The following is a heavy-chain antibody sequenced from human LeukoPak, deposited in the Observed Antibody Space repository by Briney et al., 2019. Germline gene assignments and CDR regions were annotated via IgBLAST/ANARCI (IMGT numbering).Heavy chain of an antibody. CDR3: ARRSLRYSFDY. CDR2: INPSGGST. Sequence: ASVKVSCKASGYTFTNYCMHWVRQAPGQGLEWMGIINPSGGSTSYAQKFQGRLTMTRDTSTSTVYMELSSLRSQDTAVYYCARRSLRYSFDYWGQGTLVTVSS. J-gene: IGHJ4*02. D-gene: IGHD3-9*01. CDR1: GYTFTNYC. V-gene: IGHV1-46*01.